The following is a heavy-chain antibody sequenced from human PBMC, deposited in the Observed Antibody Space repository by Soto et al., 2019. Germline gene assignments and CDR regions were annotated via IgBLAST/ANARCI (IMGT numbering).Heavy chain of an antibody. J-gene: IGHJ4*02. V-gene: IGHV3-21*01. D-gene: IGHD5-12*01. CDR3: ARDVSGYGNFDY. CDR2: ISSSSIYI. CDR1: GFIFSDYS. Sequence: GGSLRLSCAASGFIFSDYSMNWVRQAPGKGLEWVSSISSSSIYIYYADSVKGRFTISRDNAKNSLYLQMNSLRAEDTAVFYCARDVSGYGNFDYWGQGALVTVS.